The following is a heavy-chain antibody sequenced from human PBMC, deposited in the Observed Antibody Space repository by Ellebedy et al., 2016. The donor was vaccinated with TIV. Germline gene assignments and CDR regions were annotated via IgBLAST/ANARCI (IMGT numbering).Heavy chain of an antibody. D-gene: IGHD3-3*02. CDR2: ISGSGART. V-gene: IGHV3-23*01. J-gene: IGHJ6*02. CDR1: GFTFSSYA. CDR3: AMTIFGVVMSGMDV. Sequence: GESLKISCAASGFTFSSYAMNWVRQTPGKGLEWVSRISGSGARTYFADSVKGRFTISRDNFKNTLYLQMNSLRADDTAVYYCAMTIFGVVMSGMDVWGQGTTVTVSS.